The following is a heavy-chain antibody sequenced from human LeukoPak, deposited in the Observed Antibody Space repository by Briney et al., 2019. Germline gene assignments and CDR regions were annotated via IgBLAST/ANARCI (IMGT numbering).Heavy chain of an antibody. CDR2: IYYSGST. D-gene: IGHD5/OR15-5a*01. CDR3: ARRVVSITPYFDY. CDR1: GGSISSSSYY. V-gene: IGHV4-39*01. J-gene: IGHJ4*02. Sequence: SETLSLTCTVSGGSISSSSYYWDWIRQPPGKGLEWIGSIYYSGSTYYNPSLKSRIIISVDTSKNQFSLKLRSVTAADTAIYYCARRVVSITPYFDYWGQGTLVTVSS.